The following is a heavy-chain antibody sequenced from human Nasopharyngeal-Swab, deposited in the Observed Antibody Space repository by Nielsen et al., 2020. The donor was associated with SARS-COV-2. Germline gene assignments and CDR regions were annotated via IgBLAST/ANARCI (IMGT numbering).Heavy chain of an antibody. Sequence: GESLKISCAASGFTFSSYGMHWARQAPGKGLEWVAVISYDGSNKYYADSVKGRFTISRDNSKNTPYLQMNSLRAEDTAVYYCALAVYDYIDYWGQGTLVTVSS. CDR3: ALAVYDYIDY. CDR1: GFTFSSYG. CDR2: ISYDGSNK. J-gene: IGHJ4*02. V-gene: IGHV3-30*03. D-gene: IGHD5/OR15-5a*01.